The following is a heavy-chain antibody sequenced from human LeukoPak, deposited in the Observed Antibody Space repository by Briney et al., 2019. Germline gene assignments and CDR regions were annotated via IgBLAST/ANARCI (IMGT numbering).Heavy chain of an antibody. CDR1: GLTFDDYA. V-gene: IGHV3-43*02. CDR2: ITGDGGSK. Sequence: GGSLRLSCAASGLTFDDYAMHWVRQAPGKGLEWLSLITGDGGSKYYADSVKGRFTISRDNTKNSLYLQMNSLRVEDTAVYYCARIGYRSSTFDYWGQGTPVTVSS. CDR3: ARIGYRSSTFDY. D-gene: IGHD6-6*01. J-gene: IGHJ4*02.